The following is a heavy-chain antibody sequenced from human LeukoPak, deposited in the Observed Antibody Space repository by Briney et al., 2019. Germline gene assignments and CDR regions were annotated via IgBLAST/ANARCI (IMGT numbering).Heavy chain of an antibody. CDR1: GYTFTSYA. V-gene: IGHV7-4-1*02. D-gene: IGHD3-3*01. CDR3: ARDRRFLEWLLSPIDAFDI. J-gene: IGHJ3*02. Sequence: APVKVSCKASGYTFTSYAMNWVRQAPGQGLEWMGWINTNTGNPTYAQGFTGRFVFSLDTSVSTAYLQISSLKAEDTAVYYCARDRRFLEWLLSPIDAFDIWGQGTMVTVSS. CDR2: INTNTGNP.